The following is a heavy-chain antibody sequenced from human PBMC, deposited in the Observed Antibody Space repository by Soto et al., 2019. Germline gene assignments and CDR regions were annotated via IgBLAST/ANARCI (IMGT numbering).Heavy chain of an antibody. CDR3: ARGLATLPVFAFDI. CDR1: GFSLSTSGVG. CDR2: IYWSGDE. V-gene: IGHV2-5*01. J-gene: IGHJ3*02. D-gene: IGHD6-6*01. Sequence: QGTLKESGPTLVKPTQTLTLTCSFSGFSLSTSGVGVGWIRQSPGKALEWLAIIYWSGDEHYRPSLKSRLSIINDTSKNHVVLIMTDMDPVDTATYYCARGLATLPVFAFDIWGQGTMVTVSS.